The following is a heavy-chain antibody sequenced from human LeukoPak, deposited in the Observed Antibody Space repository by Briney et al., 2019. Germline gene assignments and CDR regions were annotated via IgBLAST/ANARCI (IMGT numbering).Heavy chain of an antibody. V-gene: IGHV1-69*13. CDR2: IIPIFGTA. CDR1: GGTFSSYA. D-gene: IGHD4-17*01. Sequence: WASVKVSCKASGGTFSSYAISWVRQAPGQGLEWMGGIIPIFGTANYAQKFQGRVTITADESTSTAYMELSSLRSEDTAVYYCARGHGDYYYYYMDVWGKGTTVTISS. J-gene: IGHJ6*03. CDR3: ARGHGDYYYYYMDV.